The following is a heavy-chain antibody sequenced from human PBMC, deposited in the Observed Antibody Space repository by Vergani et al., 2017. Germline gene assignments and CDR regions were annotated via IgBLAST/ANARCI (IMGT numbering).Heavy chain of an antibody. D-gene: IGHD4-17*01. CDR3: ARWLKMTTVTKGTETFDP. CDR2: ISSSGSTI. Sequence: QVQLVESGGGLVKPGGSLRLSCAASGFTFSDYYMSWIRQAPGKGLEWVSYISSSGSTIYYADSVKGRFTISRDNAKNSLYLQMNSLRAEDTAVYSCARWLKMTTVTKGTETFDPWGQGTLVTVSS. V-gene: IGHV3-11*01. CDR1: GFTFSDYY. J-gene: IGHJ5*02.